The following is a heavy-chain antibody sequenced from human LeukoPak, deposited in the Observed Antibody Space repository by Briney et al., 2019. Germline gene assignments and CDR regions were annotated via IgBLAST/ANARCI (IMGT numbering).Heavy chain of an antibody. CDR1: GFTFSSYS. CDR3: ARVAGTEVDY. CDR2: ISSSSSYI. Sequence: KPGGSLRLSCAASGFTFSSYSMNWVRQAPGKGLEWVSSISSSSSYIYYADSVKGRFTISRDNAKNSLYLQMNSLRAEDTAVYYCARVAGTEVDYWAREPWSPSPQ. J-gene: IGHJ4*02. D-gene: IGHD6-19*01. V-gene: IGHV3-21*01.